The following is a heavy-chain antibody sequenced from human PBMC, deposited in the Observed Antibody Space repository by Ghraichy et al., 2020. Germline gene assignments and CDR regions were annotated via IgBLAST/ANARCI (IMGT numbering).Heavy chain of an antibody. CDR2: IDPSDSYT. D-gene: IGHD3-22*01. V-gene: IGHV5-10-1*01. Sequence: GESLNISCKGSGYSFTSYWISWVRQMPGKGLEWMGRIDPSDSYTNYSPSFQGHVTISADKSISTAYLQWSSLKASDTAMYYCASRPMYYYDSSGYSGGWGQGTMVTVSS. J-gene: IGHJ3*01. CDR3: ASRPMYYYDSSGYSGG. CDR1: GYSFTSYW.